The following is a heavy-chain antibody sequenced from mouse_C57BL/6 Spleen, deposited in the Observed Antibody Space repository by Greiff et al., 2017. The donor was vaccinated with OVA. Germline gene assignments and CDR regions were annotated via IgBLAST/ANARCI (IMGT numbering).Heavy chain of an antibody. Sequence: QVQLQQPGAELVKPGASVKLSCKASGYTFTSYWMHWVKQRPGQGLEWIGMLHPNSGSTNYNEKFKSKATLTVDKSSSTAYMQLSSLTSEDSAVYYCAPPYYGSSYGYFDVWGTGTTVTVSS. J-gene: IGHJ1*03. D-gene: IGHD1-1*01. CDR1: GYTFTSYW. V-gene: IGHV1-64*01. CDR2: LHPNSGST. CDR3: APPYYGSSYGYFDV.